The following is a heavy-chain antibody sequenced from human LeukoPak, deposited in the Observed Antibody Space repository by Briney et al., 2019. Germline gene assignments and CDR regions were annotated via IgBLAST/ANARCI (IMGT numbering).Heavy chain of an antibody. J-gene: IGHJ6*02. CDR2: IYYSGST. Sequence: SGTLSLTCAVSGGSISSSNWRSWVRQHPGKGLEWIGYIYYSGSTYYNPSLKSRVTISVDTSKNQFSLKLSSVTAADTAVYYCARAGVRGVIGYYYYGMDVWGQGTTVTVSS. D-gene: IGHD3-10*01. CDR3: ARAGVRGVIGYYYYGMDV. CDR1: GGSISSSNW. V-gene: IGHV4-4*02.